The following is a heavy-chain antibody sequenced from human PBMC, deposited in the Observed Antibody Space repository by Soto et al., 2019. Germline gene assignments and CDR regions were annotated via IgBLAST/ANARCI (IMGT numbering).Heavy chain of an antibody. V-gene: IGHV3-15*07. Sequence: GGSLRLSCAASGFTFSNAWMNWVRQAPGKGLEWVGRIKSKTDGGTTDYAAPVKGRFTISRDDSKNTLYLQMNSLKTEDTAVYYCTTVYFSYYYDSSGYPLYYFDYWGQGPLVTVSS. J-gene: IGHJ4*02. CDR3: TTVYFSYYYDSSGYPLYYFDY. CDR2: IKSKTDGGTT. CDR1: GFTFSNAW. D-gene: IGHD3-22*01.